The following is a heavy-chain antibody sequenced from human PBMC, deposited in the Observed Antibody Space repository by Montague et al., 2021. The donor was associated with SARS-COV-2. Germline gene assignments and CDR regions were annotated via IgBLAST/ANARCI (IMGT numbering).Heavy chain of an antibody. D-gene: IGHD2-15*01. CDR2: INPSGST. Sequence: SETLSLTCAVYGGSFSGYYWSWIRQPPGKGLEWIGEINPSGSTNHNPSLKSRVTISVDTSKNQFSLKLSSVTAADTAVYYCARGFRRYCSGGSCRDWHYGMDVWGQGTTVTVSS. CDR1: GGSFSGYY. CDR3: ARGFRRYCSGGSCRDWHYGMDV. J-gene: IGHJ6*02. V-gene: IGHV4-34*01.